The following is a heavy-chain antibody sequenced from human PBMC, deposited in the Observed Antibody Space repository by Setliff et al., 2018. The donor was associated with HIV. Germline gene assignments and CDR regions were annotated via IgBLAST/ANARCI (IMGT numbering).Heavy chain of an antibody. Sequence: KTSETLSLTCNVSGVSMRTHYWSWVRLPPGKRLEWIGYVLYSGNTNYNPSFKSRVTVSLDEAKNQFSLTLKSVTSADTAVYYCATEGREELALFDHWGLGILVTVSS. J-gene: IGHJ4*02. CDR2: VLYSGNT. V-gene: IGHV4-59*11. D-gene: IGHD1-26*01. CDR1: GVSMRTHY. CDR3: ATEGREELALFDH.